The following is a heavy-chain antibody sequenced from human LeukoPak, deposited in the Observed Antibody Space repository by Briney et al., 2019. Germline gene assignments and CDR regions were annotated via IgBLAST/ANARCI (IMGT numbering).Heavy chain of an antibody. Sequence: GGSLRLSCAASGFTFSSYAMSWVRQAPGKGLEWVSAISGSGGSTYYADSVEGRFTISRDNSKNTLYLQMNSLRAEDTAVYYCAKVGEYDYVWGSYRPYFDYWGQGTLVTVSS. V-gene: IGHV3-23*01. CDR2: ISGSGGST. J-gene: IGHJ4*02. CDR1: GFTFSSYA. D-gene: IGHD3-16*02. CDR3: AKVGEYDYVWGSYRPYFDY.